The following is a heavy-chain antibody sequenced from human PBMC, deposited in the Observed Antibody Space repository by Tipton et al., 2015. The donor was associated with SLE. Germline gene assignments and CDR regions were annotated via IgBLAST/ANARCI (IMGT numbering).Heavy chain of an antibody. V-gene: IGHV1-18*01. J-gene: IGHJ4*02. Sequence: QSGAEVKKPGASVKVSCKASDYTFTSYGISWVRQAPEQGLEWMGWINNNNDKTNYAQKLQGRVTMTTDTSTSTAYMELRNLRSDATAEYYCARTRGDHIPIWGPESLVTFSS. CDR3: ARTRGDHIPI. CDR2: INNNNDKT. CDR1: DYTFTSYG. D-gene: IGHD7-27*01.